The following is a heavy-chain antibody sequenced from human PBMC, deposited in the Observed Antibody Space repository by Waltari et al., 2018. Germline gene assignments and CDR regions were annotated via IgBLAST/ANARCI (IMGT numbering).Heavy chain of an antibody. V-gene: IGHV1-69*05. CDR1: GGPLSSYA. Sequence: QVQLVQSGAEVKKPGSSVQVSCKASGGPLSSYATRWVRQPPGQGLEWMGGIIPIFGTANYAQKFQGRVTITTDESTSTAYMELSSLRSEDTAVYYCARIAAAGNYYYYGMDVWGQGTTVTVSS. D-gene: IGHD6-13*01. J-gene: IGHJ6*02. CDR2: IIPIFGTA. CDR3: ARIAAAGNYYYYGMDV.